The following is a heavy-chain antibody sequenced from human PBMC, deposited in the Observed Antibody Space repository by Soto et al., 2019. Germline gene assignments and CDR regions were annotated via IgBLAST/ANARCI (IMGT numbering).Heavy chain of an antibody. Sequence: QVQLVQSGAEVKKPGSSVKVSCKASGGTFSNYAISWVRQAPGQGLEWMGGLIPIFGTPDYAQKFQGRVTITADGSTSRAYMEVSSLRSEDTAVYSCASQLTGDSYYCGMDVWGQGTTVTV. J-gene: IGHJ6*02. CDR2: LIPIFGTP. CDR3: ASQLTGDSYYCGMDV. CDR1: GGTFSNYA. D-gene: IGHD2-2*01. V-gene: IGHV1-69*12.